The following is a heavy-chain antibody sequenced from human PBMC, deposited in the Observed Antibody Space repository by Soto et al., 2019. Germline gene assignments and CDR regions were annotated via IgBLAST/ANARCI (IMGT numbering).Heavy chain of an antibody. V-gene: IGHV4-39*01. D-gene: IGHD6-6*01. Sequence: QLRLQESGPGLVKPSETLSLICTVSGGSIISSPDWWGWVRQPPGKGPEWIASIYRDGATYYNQSLNSRVTVFVDSSKNQFSLKLTSVTAADTAIYYCARLAGSSFFTYWGQGTRVTVSS. CDR1: GGSIISSPDW. CDR3: ARLAGSSFFTY. J-gene: IGHJ4*02. CDR2: IYRDGAT.